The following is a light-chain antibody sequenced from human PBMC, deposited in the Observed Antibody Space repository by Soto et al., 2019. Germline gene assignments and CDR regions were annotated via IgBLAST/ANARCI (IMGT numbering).Light chain of an antibody. CDR3: QQYYSTPRT. Sequence: DIVMTQSPDSLAVSLGERATINCKSSQSLLYSSKNKNYLAWYQQKPGQPPNLLIYWASTRESGVPDRFSGSGSGTEFTLTISSLQAEDVAVYYCQQYYSTPRTFGQGTKVDI. CDR1: QSLLYSSKNKNY. J-gene: IGKJ1*01. V-gene: IGKV4-1*01. CDR2: WAS.